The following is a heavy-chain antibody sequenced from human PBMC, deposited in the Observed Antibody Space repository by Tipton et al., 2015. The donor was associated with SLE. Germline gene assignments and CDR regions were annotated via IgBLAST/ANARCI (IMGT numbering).Heavy chain of an antibody. D-gene: IGHD3-10*01. CDR3: ARDTYYAVHC. V-gene: IGHV4-39*07. CDR2: VYFGGTT. CDR1: GDSIRSTTYY. Sequence: TLSLTCTVSGDSIRSTTYYWAWIRQPPGKGLEWIGSVYFGGTTYNNPSLKSRVAISVDMSKNQFSLRWASVTAADTAIYYCARDTYYAVHCWGQGSLVTVSS. J-gene: IGHJ1*01.